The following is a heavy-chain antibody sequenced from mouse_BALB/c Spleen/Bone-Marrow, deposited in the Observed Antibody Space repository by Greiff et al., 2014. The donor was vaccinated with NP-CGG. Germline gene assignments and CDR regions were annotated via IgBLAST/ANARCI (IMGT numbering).Heavy chain of an antibody. Sequence: VQLQQSGAELMKPGASVKISCKATGYTFSDYCMHWVKQRPAQGLEWIGEILPGNGNTNYNQKFKGKATITADTSSNTAYMQRSRPTYDDAAVYYGARRLVYYFDYWGQGTTVTVSS. CDR1: GYTFSDYC. J-gene: IGHJ2*01. CDR2: ILPGNGNT. V-gene: IGHV1-9*01. CDR3: ARRLVYYFDY. D-gene: IGHD1-2*01.